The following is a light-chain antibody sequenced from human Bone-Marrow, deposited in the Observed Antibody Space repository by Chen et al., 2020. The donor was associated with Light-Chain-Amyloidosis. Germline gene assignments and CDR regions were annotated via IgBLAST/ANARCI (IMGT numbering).Light chain of an antibody. CDR1: DLPTKY. CDR2: RDT. J-gene: IGLJ2*01. Sequence: SYELTQPPSVPVSPGQTARITCSGDDLPTKYAYWYQQKPGQAPVLVIHRDTERPSGISERFSGSSSGTTATLTIIGVQAEDEADYHCQSADSSGTYEVIFGGGTKLTVL. V-gene: IGLV3-25*03. CDR3: QSADSSGTYEVI.